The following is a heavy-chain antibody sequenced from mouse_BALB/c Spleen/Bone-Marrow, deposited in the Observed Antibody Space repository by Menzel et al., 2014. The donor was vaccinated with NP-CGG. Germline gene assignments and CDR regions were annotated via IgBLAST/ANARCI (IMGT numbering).Heavy chain of an antibody. CDR1: GFTFSNYG. CDR3: AKNQEAFDY. Sequence: VQGVESGGGLVQPGGSLKLSCAASGFTFSNYGMSWVRQTPDKRLELVATINSNGGITYYPDSVKGRFTISRDNAKNTLYLQMSSLKSEDTAMYYCAKNQEAFDYWGQGTTLTVSS. D-gene: IGHD3-2*02. V-gene: IGHV5-6-3*01. J-gene: IGHJ2*01. CDR2: INSNGGIT.